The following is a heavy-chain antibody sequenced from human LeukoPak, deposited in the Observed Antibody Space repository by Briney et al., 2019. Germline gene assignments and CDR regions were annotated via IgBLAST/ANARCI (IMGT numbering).Heavy chain of an antibody. CDR1: GYTFTGYY. J-gene: IGHJ4*02. Sequence: GASVKVSCKASGYTFTGYYMHWVRQAPGQGLEWMGWINPNSGGTNYAQKFQGRVTMTRDTSISTAYMELSSLRSDDTAVYYCVRRPSASYDYWGQGTLVTVSS. CDR3: VRRPSASYDY. V-gene: IGHV1-2*02. D-gene: IGHD6-25*01. CDR2: INPNSGGT.